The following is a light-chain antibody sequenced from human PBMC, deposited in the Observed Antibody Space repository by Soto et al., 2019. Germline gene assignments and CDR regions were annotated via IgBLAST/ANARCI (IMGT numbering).Light chain of an antibody. CDR1: SSDVGAYDH. V-gene: IGLV2-14*01. Sequence: QSALTQPASVSGSPGLSITISSTGSSSDVGAYDHVCWYQQHPGKAPKLMIYDVTNRPSGVSNRFSGSKSGNTASLTISGFQGEDEADYYCSSHSTSDTWVFGGGTKLTVL. CDR3: SSHSTSDTWV. J-gene: IGLJ2*01. CDR2: DVT.